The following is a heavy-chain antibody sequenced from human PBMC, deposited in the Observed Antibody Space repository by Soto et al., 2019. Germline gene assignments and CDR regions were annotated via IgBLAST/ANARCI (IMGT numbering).Heavy chain of an antibody. CDR2: MNQDGSDK. CDR3: ARVESGSYDY. J-gene: IGHJ4*02. Sequence: PGGSLRLSCAASGFTFSNYYMTWVRQAPGKGLEWVANMNQDGSDKRYVYSVRGRFTISRDNAKNSLYLQMNSLRVEDTAVYYCARVESGSYDYWGQGALVTVSS. V-gene: IGHV3-7*03. D-gene: IGHD1-26*01. CDR1: GFTFSNYY.